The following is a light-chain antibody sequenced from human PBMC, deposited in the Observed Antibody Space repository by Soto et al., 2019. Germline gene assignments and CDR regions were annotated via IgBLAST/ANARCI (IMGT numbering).Light chain of an antibody. CDR3: QQYDDWPET. CDR2: DAS. CDR1: QSVSSN. J-gene: IGKJ1*01. V-gene: IGKV3-15*01. Sequence: EKVNTQSPATLSVSPGERATLSCRASQSVSSNLAWYQQKPGQAPRLLIYDASTRATGIPARFSGSGSGTEFTLTISSLQSEDLAVYYCQQYDDWPETFGQGTKV.